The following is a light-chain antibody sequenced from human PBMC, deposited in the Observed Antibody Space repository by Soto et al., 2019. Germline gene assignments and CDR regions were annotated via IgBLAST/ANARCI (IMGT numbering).Light chain of an antibody. V-gene: IGKV4-1*01. Sequence: DIVMTQSPDSLAVSLGARAILNCKASQSVLDNSDNRNYLDWYEQKSGQPPRTITCWATRRNSGVPDRFSGSGSGTDFILTNSSLQAEDAAVYFCQQDYSSPQAFSQGTKVDIK. CDR2: WAT. CDR3: QQDYSSPQA. J-gene: IGKJ1*01. CDR1: QSVLDNSDNRNY.